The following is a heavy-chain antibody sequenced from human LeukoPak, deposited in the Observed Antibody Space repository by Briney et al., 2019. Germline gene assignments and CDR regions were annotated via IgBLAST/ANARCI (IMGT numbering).Heavy chain of an antibody. Sequence: SETLSLTCTVSGGPISSYYWSWIRQPAGKGREWIGRIYTTGNTDYNPSLKSRVTMSVDTSKNQFSLNLSSVTAADTAVYYCARDARGWSGFDYWGQGTLVTVSS. CDR3: ARDARGWSGFDY. J-gene: IGHJ4*02. D-gene: IGHD3-3*01. CDR1: GGPISSYY. CDR2: IYTTGNT. V-gene: IGHV4-4*07.